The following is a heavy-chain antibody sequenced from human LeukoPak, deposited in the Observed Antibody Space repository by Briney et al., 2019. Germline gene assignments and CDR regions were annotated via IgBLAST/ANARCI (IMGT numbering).Heavy chain of an antibody. D-gene: IGHD2-21*02. CDR2: ISSSSNKV. J-gene: IGHJ4*02. Sequence: GGSLRLSCVASGFTFSNYALHWVRQVPGKGLEWVSYISSSSNKVYYADSVKGRFTISRDNAKNSLFLQMNRLRADDTAVYYCARNFYCGGDCAISYFDYWGQGTLVTVSS. CDR1: GFTFSNYA. V-gene: IGHV3-48*01. CDR3: ARNFYCGGDCAISYFDY.